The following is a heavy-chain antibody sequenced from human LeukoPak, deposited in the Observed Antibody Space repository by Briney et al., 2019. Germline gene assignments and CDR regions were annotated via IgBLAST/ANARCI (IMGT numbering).Heavy chain of an antibody. Sequence: PGGSLRLSCTASGFTVSSNYMSWVRQAPGKGLEWVSVIYSGGSSYYADSVKGRFTISRDNSKNTLYLQMNSLRAEDTAVYYCARDRHDSSGWGYYYGMDVWGQGTTVTVSS. CDR2: IYSGGSS. CDR3: ARDRHDSSGWGYYYGMDV. CDR1: GFTVSSNY. V-gene: IGHV3-66*01. J-gene: IGHJ6*02. D-gene: IGHD3-22*01.